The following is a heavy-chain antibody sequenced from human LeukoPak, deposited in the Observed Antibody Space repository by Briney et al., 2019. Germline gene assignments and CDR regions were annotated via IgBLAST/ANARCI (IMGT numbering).Heavy chain of an antibody. Sequence: PGGSLRLSCAASGFTVSSNYMSCVRQAPGKGLECVSVIYSGGTTYYADSVKGRFTISRDNSKNTLYLQMNSLRAEDTAVYYCARDRYYGSGSYYFDYWGQGTLVTVSS. CDR3: ARDRYYGSGSYYFDY. V-gene: IGHV3-66*01. J-gene: IGHJ4*02. CDR2: IYSGGTT. D-gene: IGHD3-10*01. CDR1: GFTVSSNY.